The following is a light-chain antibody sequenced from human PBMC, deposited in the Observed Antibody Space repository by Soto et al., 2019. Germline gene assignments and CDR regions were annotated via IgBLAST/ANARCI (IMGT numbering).Light chain of an antibody. CDR3: CSYAGRNTLI. V-gene: IGLV2-8*01. Sequence: QSALTQPPSVSGSPGRSVTISCTGSRSDVGGNDLVSWYQQHPGSAPRLIISAVNKRPSGVPNRFSGSKSGNTASLTVSGLQAEDEADYYCCSYAGRNTLIFGGGTQLTVL. CDR2: AVN. J-gene: IGLJ7*01. CDR1: RSDVGGNDL.